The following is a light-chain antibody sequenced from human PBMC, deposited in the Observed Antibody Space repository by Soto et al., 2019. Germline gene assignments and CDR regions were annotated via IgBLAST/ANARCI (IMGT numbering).Light chain of an antibody. CDR3: ETWDSNVWV. Sequence: QLVLTQSSSASASLGSSVNLTCTLSSGHGNYMIAWHQQQPGRAPRYLMKLEGSGSYNKGSGVPDRFLGSSSGADRYLTISNLQSEDEADYYCETWDSNVWVFGGGTKLTVL. CDR1: SGHGNYM. CDR2: LEGSGSY. V-gene: IGLV4-60*03. J-gene: IGLJ3*02.